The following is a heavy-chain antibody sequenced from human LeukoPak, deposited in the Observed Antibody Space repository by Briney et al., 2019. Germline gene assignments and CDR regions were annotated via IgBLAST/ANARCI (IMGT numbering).Heavy chain of an antibody. Sequence: ASVKVSCKTSGYTFPSFDINWVRQATGQGLEWMGWINPNSGYTYSVQKFQGRVTMTRNTSTSTAYMELSSLRSEDTAVYYCASGDVTVTNNFDYWGQGTLVTVSS. CDR2: INPNSGYT. CDR1: GYTFPSFD. CDR3: ASGDVTVTNNFDY. J-gene: IGHJ4*02. D-gene: IGHD4-17*01. V-gene: IGHV1-8*01.